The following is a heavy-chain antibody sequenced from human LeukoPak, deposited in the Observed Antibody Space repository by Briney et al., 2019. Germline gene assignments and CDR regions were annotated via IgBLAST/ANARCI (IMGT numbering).Heavy chain of an antibody. CDR1: GFTFSNAW. V-gene: IGHV3-48*04. CDR3: AELGITMIGGV. J-gene: IGHJ6*04. Sequence: GGSQRLSCAASGFTFSNAWMNWVRQAPGKGLEWVSYISSSGSTIYYADSVKGRFTISRDNAKNSLYLQMNSLRAEDTAVYYCAELGITMIGGVWGKGTTVTISS. D-gene: IGHD3-10*02. CDR2: ISSSGSTI.